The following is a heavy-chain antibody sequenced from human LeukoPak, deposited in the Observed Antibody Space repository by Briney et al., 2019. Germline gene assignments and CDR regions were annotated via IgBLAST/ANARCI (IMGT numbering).Heavy chain of an antibody. CDR2: ISHVGGT. V-gene: IGHV3-23*01. CDR3: ARDTPFGGY. Sequence: GGSLRLSCAASGFTFSDYAMSWVRQAPEKGLEWVSTISHVGGTYYADSVRGRFTISRDDSKNMVYLQMNSLRAEDTAVYYCARDTPFGGYWGQGTLVTVSS. CDR1: GFTFSDYA. D-gene: IGHD3-16*01. J-gene: IGHJ4*02.